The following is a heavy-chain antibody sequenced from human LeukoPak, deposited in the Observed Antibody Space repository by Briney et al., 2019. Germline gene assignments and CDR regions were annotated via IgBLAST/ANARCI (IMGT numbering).Heavy chain of an antibody. CDR3: AKGRGTSRYYFDY. D-gene: IGHD2-2*01. CDR1: EFTSDDYA. Sequence: PGGSLRLSCAASEFTSDDYAMHWVRQAPGKGLEWVSGISWDSGSIGYADSVKGRFTISRDNAKNSLYLQMNSLRAEDTALYYCAKGRGTSRYYFDYWGQGTLVTVSS. V-gene: IGHV3-9*02. J-gene: IGHJ4*02. CDR2: ISWDSGSI.